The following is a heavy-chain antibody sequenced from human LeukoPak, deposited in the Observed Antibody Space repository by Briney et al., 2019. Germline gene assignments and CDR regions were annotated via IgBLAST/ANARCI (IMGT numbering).Heavy chain of an antibody. V-gene: IGHV1-2*02. D-gene: IGHD2-2*01. CDR1: GYTFTGYY. CDR3: VRDSRYCSSTSCSYYYYMDV. Sequence: ASVKVSCKASGYTFTGYYMHWVRQAPGQGLEWMGWINPNSGGTNYAQKFQGRVTMTRDTSISTAYMELSRLRSDDTAVYYCVRDSRYCSSTSCSYYYYMDVWGKGTTVTVSS. J-gene: IGHJ6*03. CDR2: INPNSGGT.